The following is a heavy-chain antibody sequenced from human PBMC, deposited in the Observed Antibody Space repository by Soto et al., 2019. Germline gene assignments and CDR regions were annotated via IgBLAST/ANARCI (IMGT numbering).Heavy chain of an antibody. D-gene: IGHD1-26*01. CDR2: INNDGSDT. J-gene: IGHJ4*02. V-gene: IGHV3-74*03. Sequence: EVQLVESGGGLVQPGGSLRLSCAASGFTFSTYWMHLVRQAPGKGLMWVSHINNDGSDTTYADSVKGRFTISRDNAKNTVYLQMNSLRAEDTAVYYCVRDDIGVGIDYWGLGTLVTVSS. CDR1: GFTFSTYW. CDR3: VRDDIGVGIDY.